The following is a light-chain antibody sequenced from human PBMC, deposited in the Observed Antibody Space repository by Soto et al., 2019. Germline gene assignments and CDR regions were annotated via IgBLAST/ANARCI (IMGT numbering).Light chain of an antibody. V-gene: IGKV3-20*01. J-gene: IGKJ5*01. Sequence: EIVLTQSPGTLSLSPGERATLSCRASQSVSSSSLAWYQQKRGQAPRLLIHGASNRATGIPDRFSGTGSETDFTLTISRLEPEDFAVYYCQQYDNSPITFGQGTRLEIK. CDR3: QQYDNSPIT. CDR2: GAS. CDR1: QSVSSSS.